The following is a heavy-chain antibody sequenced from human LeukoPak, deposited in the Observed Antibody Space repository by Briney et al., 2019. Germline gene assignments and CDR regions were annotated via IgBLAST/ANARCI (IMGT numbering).Heavy chain of an antibody. Sequence: SETLSLTCTVSGGSISSYYWSWIRQPPGKGLEWIGYIYYSGSTNCNPSLKSRVTISVDTSKNQFSLKLRSVTAADTAVYYCAKRSGGPSPFDYWGQGTLVTVSS. J-gene: IGHJ4*02. V-gene: IGHV4-59*01. CDR3: AKRSGGPSPFDY. CDR2: IYYSGST. CDR1: GGSISSYY. D-gene: IGHD3-3*01.